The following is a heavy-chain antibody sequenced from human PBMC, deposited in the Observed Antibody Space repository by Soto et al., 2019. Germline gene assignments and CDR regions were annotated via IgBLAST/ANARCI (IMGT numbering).Heavy chain of an antibody. V-gene: IGHV1-3*01. Sequence: GASVKVSCKASGYTFTSYAMHWVRQAPGQRLEWMGWINAGNGNTKYSQKFQCRLTMTSDTSGSTVHMDLSSLKSEDSAFFYCARGRLAWDYYNNDMDVGGQGTRVTVSS. J-gene: IGHJ6*02. CDR3: ARGRLAWDYYNNDMDV. CDR1: GYTFTSYA. CDR2: INAGNGNT. D-gene: IGHD3-10*01.